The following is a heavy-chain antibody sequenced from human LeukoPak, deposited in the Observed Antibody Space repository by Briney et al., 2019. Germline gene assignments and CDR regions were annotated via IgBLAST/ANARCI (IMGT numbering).Heavy chain of an antibody. Sequence: GGSLRLSCAASGFTFSNYGMHWVRQAPGKGLEWVAVISYHGSNKYYADSVKGRFTISRDNSKNTLYLQMNSLRAEDTAVYYCATPGGYCSSTSCYNHNWYFDLWGRGTLVTVSS. CDR2: ISYHGSNK. D-gene: IGHD2-2*01. V-gene: IGHV3-30*03. J-gene: IGHJ2*01. CDR1: GFTFSNYG. CDR3: ATPGGYCSSTSCYNHNWYFDL.